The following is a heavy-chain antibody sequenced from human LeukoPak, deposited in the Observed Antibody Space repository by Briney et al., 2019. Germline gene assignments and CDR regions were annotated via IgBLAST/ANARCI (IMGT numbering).Heavy chain of an antibody. J-gene: IGHJ6*02. CDR1: GYTFTSYG. CDR2: ISAYNGNT. CDR3: ARVELRFLEWLRYYYYGMDV. Sequence: GASVKVSCKASGYTFTSYGISWVRQAPGQGLEWMGWISAYNGNTNYAQKLQGRVTMTTDTSTSTAYMELGSLRSDDTAVYYCARVELRFLEWLRYYYYGMDVWGQGTTVTVSS. V-gene: IGHV1-18*01. D-gene: IGHD3-3*01.